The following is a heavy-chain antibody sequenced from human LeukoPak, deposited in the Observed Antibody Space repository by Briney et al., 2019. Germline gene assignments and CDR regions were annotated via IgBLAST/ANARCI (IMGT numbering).Heavy chain of an antibody. D-gene: IGHD6-19*01. CDR1: GFTFSSYA. J-gene: IGHJ4*02. V-gene: IGHV3-30-3*01. CDR3: ARGWYSSGWYYFDY. CDR2: ISYDGSNK. Sequence: QPGRSLRLSCAASGFTFSSYAMHWVRQAPGKGLEWVAVISYDGSNKYYADSVKGRFTISRDNSKNTLYLQMNSLRAEDTAVYYCARGWYSSGWYYFDYWGQGTLVTVSS.